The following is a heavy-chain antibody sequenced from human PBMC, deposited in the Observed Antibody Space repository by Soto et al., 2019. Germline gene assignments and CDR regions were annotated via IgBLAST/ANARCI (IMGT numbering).Heavy chain of an antibody. J-gene: IGHJ5*02. CDR1: GGTFSSYA. D-gene: IGHD3-22*01. Sequence: QVELVQSGAEVKKPGSSVKVSCKASGGTFSSYAISWVRQATGQGREWIGGVIPVFDQAYYAQRFQGRVTITADEYTSTVYMQLSRLRSEDTAVYYCANVATPYFDSSGYYWFDPWGQGTLVTVSS. CDR2: VIPVFDQA. CDR3: ANVATPYFDSSGYYWFDP. V-gene: IGHV1-69*01.